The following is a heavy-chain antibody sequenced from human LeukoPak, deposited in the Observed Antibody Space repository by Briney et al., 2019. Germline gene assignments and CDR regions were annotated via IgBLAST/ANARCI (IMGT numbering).Heavy chain of an antibody. D-gene: IGHD3-22*01. CDR2: IRYDGSNK. CDR3: AKDGKDSSGYYFNWFDP. Sequence: GGPLRLSCAASGFTFSSYGMHWVRQAPGKGLEWVAFIRYDGSNKYYADSVKGRFTISRDNSKNTLYLQTNSLRAEDTAVYYCAKDGKDSSGYYFNWFDPWGQGTLVTVSS. J-gene: IGHJ5*02. CDR1: GFTFSSYG. V-gene: IGHV3-30*02.